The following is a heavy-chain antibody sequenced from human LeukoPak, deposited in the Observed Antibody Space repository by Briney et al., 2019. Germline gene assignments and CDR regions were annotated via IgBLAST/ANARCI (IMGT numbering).Heavy chain of an antibody. J-gene: IGHJ4*02. Sequence: GGSLRLSCAASGFTFSSYSMNWVRQAPGKGLEWVSSISSNSSYIYYADSVKGRFTISRDNAKNSLYLQMNSLRAEDTAVYYCAREGDGYNSPFDYWGQGTLVTVSS. CDR2: ISSNSSYI. D-gene: IGHD5-24*01. CDR3: AREGDGYNSPFDY. CDR1: GFTFSSYS. V-gene: IGHV3-21*01.